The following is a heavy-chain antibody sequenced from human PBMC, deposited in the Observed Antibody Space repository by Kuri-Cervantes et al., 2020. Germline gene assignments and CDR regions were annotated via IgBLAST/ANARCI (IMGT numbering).Heavy chain of an antibody. V-gene: IGHV3-53*01. Sequence: GESLKIYCAASGITVSSNYMSWVRQAPGKGLEWVSFIYSGGSTYYADSVKGRFTISRDNAENTLYLQMNSRRAEDTAVYYCARDPLGEVINWGQGTLVTVSS. CDR1: GITVSSNY. CDR3: ARDPLGEVIN. CDR2: IYSGGST. D-gene: IGHD3-10*01. J-gene: IGHJ4*02.